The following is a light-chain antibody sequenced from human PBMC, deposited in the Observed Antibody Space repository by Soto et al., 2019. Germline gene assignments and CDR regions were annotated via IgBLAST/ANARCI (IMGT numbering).Light chain of an antibody. CDR2: AAS. J-gene: IGKJ1*01. CDR1: QGISSY. Sequence: DIQLTQSPSFLSASVGDRVTITCRASQGISSYLAWNQQKPGKAPKRLIYAASTLQSGVPSRFSGSGSGTEFTLTISSLQPEDFATYYCQQLNSYPRTFGQGTKVEIK. V-gene: IGKV1-9*01. CDR3: QQLNSYPRT.